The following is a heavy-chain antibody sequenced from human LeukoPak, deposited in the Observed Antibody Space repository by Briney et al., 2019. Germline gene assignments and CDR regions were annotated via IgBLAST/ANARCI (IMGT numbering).Heavy chain of an antibody. CDR3: AKPLYCSGGSCYSTFDY. D-gene: IGHD2-15*01. CDR1: GFTFSSYA. Sequence: GGSLRLSCAASGFTFSSYAMSWVRQAPGKGLEWVSAISGSGGSTYYADSVKGRFTISRDNSKTTLYLQMNSLRAEDTAVYYCAKPLYCSGGSCYSTFDYWGQGTLVTVSS. CDR2: ISGSGGST. J-gene: IGHJ4*02. V-gene: IGHV3-23*01.